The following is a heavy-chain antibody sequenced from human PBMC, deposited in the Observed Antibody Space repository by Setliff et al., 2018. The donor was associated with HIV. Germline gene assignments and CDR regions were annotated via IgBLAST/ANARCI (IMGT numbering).Heavy chain of an antibody. V-gene: IGHV1-69*05. CDR2: VIPMFGTG. Sequence: ASVKVSCKTSGGTFSSYGISWVRQAPGQGLEWMGGVIPMFGTGFYAQKFQGRVTITTDESRSTAYMELSSLSSEDTAVFYCARVGHSSSYHYYGMDVWGQGTTVTVSS. CDR3: ARVGHSSSYHYYGMDV. J-gene: IGHJ6*02. CDR1: GGTFSSYG. D-gene: IGHD6-13*01.